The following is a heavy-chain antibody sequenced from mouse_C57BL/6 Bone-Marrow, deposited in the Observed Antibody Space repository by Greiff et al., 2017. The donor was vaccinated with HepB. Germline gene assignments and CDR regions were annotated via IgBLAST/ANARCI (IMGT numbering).Heavy chain of an antibody. J-gene: IGHJ1*03. V-gene: IGHV7-3*01. CDR1: GFTFTDYY. CDR2: IRNKANGYTT. D-gene: IGHD1-1*01. Sequence: EVKLVESGGGLVQPGGSLSLSCAASGFTFTDYYMSWVRQPPGKALEWLGFIRNKANGYTTEYSASVKGRFTISRDNSQSILYLQMNALRAEDSATYYCASYRFYYYDSSYWYFDVWGTGTTVTVSS. CDR3: ASYRFYYYDSSYWYFDV.